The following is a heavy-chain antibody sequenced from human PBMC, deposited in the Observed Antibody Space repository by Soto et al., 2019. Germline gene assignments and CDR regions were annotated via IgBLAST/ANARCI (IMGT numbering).Heavy chain of an antibody. CDR3: ASEGVYSDYGAAFDI. V-gene: IGHV3-23*01. D-gene: IGHD5-12*01. J-gene: IGHJ3*02. CDR1: RVSFSSKA. CDR2: FSGSAGVT. Sequence: WGSLGLSSAASRVSFSSKAMSWVRQAPGKGLEWVSHFSGSAGVTYSADSVKGRFTISSDNSKNTLNLQMNRLRVEDTAVYYCASEGVYSDYGAAFDISGQGTMVTVSS.